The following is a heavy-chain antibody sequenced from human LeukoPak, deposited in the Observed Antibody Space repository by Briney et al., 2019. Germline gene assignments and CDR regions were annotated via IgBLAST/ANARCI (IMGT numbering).Heavy chain of an antibody. CDR2: MNPNSGNT. D-gene: IGHD2-2*02. CDR1: GYTFTSYD. V-gene: IGHV1-8*01. J-gene: IGHJ6*03. Sequence: ASVKVSCKASGYTFTSYDINWVRQATGQGLEWMGWMNPNSGNTGYAQKFQGRVTITADESTSTAYMELSSLRSEDTAVYYCARVKAYCSSTSCYNYYMDVWGKGTTVTVSS. CDR3: ARVKAYCSSTSCYNYYMDV.